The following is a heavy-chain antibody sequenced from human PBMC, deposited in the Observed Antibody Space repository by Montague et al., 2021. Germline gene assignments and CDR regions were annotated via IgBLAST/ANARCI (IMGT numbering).Heavy chain of an antibody. CDR1: GFTFSRYA. D-gene: IGHD3-10*01. V-gene: IGHV3-33*06. CDR2: IWFDGSKK. CDR3: VKDSGYFYYMDV. J-gene: IGHJ6*03. Sequence: SLRLSCAASGFTFSRYAMHWVRQAPGTGPEWVAIIWFDGSKKYYRDSVKGRFTISRDNSENTLHLQMNSLRAEDTAVYYCVKDSGYFYYMDVWGKGTTVTVSS.